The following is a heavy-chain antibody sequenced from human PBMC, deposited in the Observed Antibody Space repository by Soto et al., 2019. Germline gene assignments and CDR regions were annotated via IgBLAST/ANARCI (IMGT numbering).Heavy chain of an antibody. CDR3: ARGSDAFDI. Sequence: EVQLVESGGGLVQPGGSLRLSCAASGFTFSSYSMNWVRQAPGKGLEWVSYISSGSAAIYYADSVKGRFTISSDNAKNSLYLQMNSLRDEDTAVYCCARGSDAFDIWGQGTMIPVSS. CDR1: GFTFSSYS. J-gene: IGHJ3*02. V-gene: IGHV3-48*02. CDR2: ISSGSAAI.